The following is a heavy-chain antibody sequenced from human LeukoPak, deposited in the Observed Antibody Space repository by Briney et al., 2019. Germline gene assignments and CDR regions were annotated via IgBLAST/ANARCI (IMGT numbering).Heavy chain of an antibody. CDR1: GFTFNSYW. Sequence: GGSLRLSCAASGFTFNSYWMSWVRQAPGKGLEWVGNIKEDGSEKLYVDSVKGRFTISRDNAKSSVYLQMDSLRTEDTAVYYCARDEGATVTTFRLDYWGQGTLVTVSS. J-gene: IGHJ4*02. CDR3: ARDEGATVTTFRLDY. D-gene: IGHD4-17*01. V-gene: IGHV3-7*01. CDR2: IKEDGSEK.